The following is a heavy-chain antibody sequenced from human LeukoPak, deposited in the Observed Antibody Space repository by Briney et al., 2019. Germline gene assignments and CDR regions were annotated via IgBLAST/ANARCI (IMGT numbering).Heavy chain of an antibody. J-gene: IGHJ5*02. CDR3: TRLVGCSSTSCYSPDNWFDP. CDR2: IKPNSGST. CDR1: GYTFNSYD. Sequence: ASVKVSCKASGYTFNSYDIHWVRQATGQGPEWMGWIKPNSGSTDSAQKFRGRVTLTTDTSTSTAYLEPSSLTSEDTAVYYCTRLVGCSSTSCYSPDNWFDPWGQGTLVTVSP. V-gene: IGHV1-8*01. D-gene: IGHD2-2*01.